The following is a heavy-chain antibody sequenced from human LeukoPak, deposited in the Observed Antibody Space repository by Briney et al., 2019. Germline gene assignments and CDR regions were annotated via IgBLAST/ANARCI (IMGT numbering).Heavy chain of an antibody. CDR3: AKDLRPGYSYGYADY. J-gene: IGHJ4*02. D-gene: IGHD5-18*01. CDR2: ISGSGGST. CDR1: RFTFSSYA. Sequence: GGSLRLSCAASRFTFSSYAMSWVRQAPGKGLEWVSAISGSGGSTYYADSVKGRFTISRDNSKNTLYLQMNSLRAEDTAVYYCAKDLRPGYSYGYADYWGQGTLVTVSS. V-gene: IGHV3-23*01.